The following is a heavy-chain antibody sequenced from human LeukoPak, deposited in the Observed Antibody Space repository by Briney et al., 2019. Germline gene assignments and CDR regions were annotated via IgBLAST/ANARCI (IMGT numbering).Heavy chain of an antibody. CDR3: ARSDRDLWYFDL. J-gene: IGHJ2*01. V-gene: IGHV4-59*01. Sequence: PSETLSLTCTVSGGSISTYYWSWIRQPPGKGLEWIGYVYYSGTTNYKYKSSLKSRVTISVDTSKNQFSLRPSSVTAADTAVYYCARSDRDLWYFDLWGRGTLVTVSS. CDR2: VYYSGTT. CDR1: GGSISTYY.